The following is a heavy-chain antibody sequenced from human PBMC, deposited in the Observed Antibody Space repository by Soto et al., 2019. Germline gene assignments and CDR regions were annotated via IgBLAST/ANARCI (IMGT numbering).Heavy chain of an antibody. V-gene: IGHV4-59*08. CDR3: ARHRIAVAGTVSMFDY. Sequence: SETLSLTCTVSGGSISSYYWSWIRQPPGKGLEWIGYIYYSGSTNYNPSLKSRVTISVDTSKNQFSLKLSSVTAADTAVYYCARHRIAVAGTVSMFDYWGQGTLVTVS. CDR2: IYYSGST. D-gene: IGHD6-19*01. CDR1: GGSISSYY. J-gene: IGHJ4*02.